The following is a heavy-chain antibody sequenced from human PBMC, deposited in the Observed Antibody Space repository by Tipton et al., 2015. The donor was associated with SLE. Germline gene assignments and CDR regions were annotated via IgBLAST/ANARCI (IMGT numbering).Heavy chain of an antibody. CDR2: IYYSGST. J-gene: IGHJ3*02. CDR3: ARGSDRSGYFGAFDI. Sequence: TLSLTCTVSGGSLRTQYWSWIRQPPGKGLEWIGYIYYSGSTYYNPSLKSRVTISADTSNNQFSLKVNSVTAADTAVYYCARGSDRSGYFGAFDIWAQGTMVTVPS. V-gene: IGHV4-59*11. CDR1: GGSLRTQY. D-gene: IGHD3-22*01.